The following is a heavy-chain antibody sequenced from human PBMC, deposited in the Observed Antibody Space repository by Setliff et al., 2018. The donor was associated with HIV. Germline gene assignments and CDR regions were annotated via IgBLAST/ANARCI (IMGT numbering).Heavy chain of an antibody. CDR3: AREPDYGIRDAFDI. CDR1: GGTFSSHA. Sequence: GASVKVSCKASGGTFSSHAINGVRQAPGQGLEWMGGIIPIVDKTNYAQKFQGRVAITADKSTITAYMELSSLRSEDTAVYYCAREPDYGIRDAFDIWGQGTMVTVSS. CDR2: IIPIVDKT. J-gene: IGHJ3*02. D-gene: IGHD4-17*01. V-gene: IGHV1-69*10.